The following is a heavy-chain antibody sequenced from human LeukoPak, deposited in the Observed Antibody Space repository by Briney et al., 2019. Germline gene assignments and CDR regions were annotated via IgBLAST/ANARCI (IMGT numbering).Heavy chain of an antibody. D-gene: IGHD6-13*01. CDR1: GFTFSSYA. J-gene: IGHJ5*02. CDR3: ATRYSSSWYNWFDP. V-gene: IGHV3-23*01. Sequence: GGSLRLSCAASGFTFSSYAMSWVRQAPGKGLEWVSAISGSGGSTYYADSVKGRFTISRDNSKNTLYLQMNSLRVEGTAVYYCATRYSSSWYNWFDPWGQGTLVTVSS. CDR2: ISGSGGST.